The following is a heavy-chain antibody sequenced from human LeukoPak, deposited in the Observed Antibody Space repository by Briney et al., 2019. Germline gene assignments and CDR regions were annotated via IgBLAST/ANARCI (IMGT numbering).Heavy chain of an antibody. CDR1: GYSFTSYW. J-gene: IGHJ4*02. CDR3: ARGPNYYYGSGTQGGHFDY. CDR2: IYPGDSDT. V-gene: IGHV5-51*01. Sequence: GESLKISCKGSGYSFTSYWIGWVRQMPGKGLEWMGIIYPGDSDTRYSPSFQGQVTISADKSISTAYLQWSSLKASDTAMYYCARGPNYYYGSGTQGGHFDYWGQGTLVTVSS. D-gene: IGHD3-10*01.